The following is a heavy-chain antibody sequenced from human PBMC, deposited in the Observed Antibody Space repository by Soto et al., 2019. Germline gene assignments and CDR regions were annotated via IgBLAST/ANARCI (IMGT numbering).Heavy chain of an antibody. CDR1: GGSISSYY. D-gene: IGHD1-26*01. V-gene: IGHV4-59*01. J-gene: IGHJ5*02. CDR2: IYYSGST. Sequence: QVQLQESGPGLVKPSETLSLTCTVSGGSISSYYWSWIRQPPGKGLEWIGYIYYSGSTNYNPSLKSRVTISVDTSKNQFSLKLSSVTAADTAVYYCARALVGAKVRFDPWGQGTQVTVSS. CDR3: ARALVGAKVRFDP.